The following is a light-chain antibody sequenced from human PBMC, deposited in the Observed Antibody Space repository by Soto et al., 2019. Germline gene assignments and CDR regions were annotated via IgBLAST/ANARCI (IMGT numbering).Light chain of an antibody. CDR3: QQYNNLPPET. CDR2: GAS. J-gene: IGKJ1*01. V-gene: IGKV3-15*01. Sequence: EIVMTQSPATLSVSPGERATLSCRASQSVSSNLAWYQQKPGQAPRLLIYGASTRATGIPARFSGSGSGTDFTLTNSSLQSEDFSVYYCQQYNNLPPETFGQGTKVEI. CDR1: QSVSSN.